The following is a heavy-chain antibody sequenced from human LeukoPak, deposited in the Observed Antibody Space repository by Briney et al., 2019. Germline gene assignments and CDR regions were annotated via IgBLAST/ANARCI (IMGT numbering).Heavy chain of an antibody. D-gene: IGHD3-3*01. CDR3: AGWSGYKDY. J-gene: IGHJ4*02. Sequence: GGSLRLSYAASGFTFSTYAMSWVRQAPGKGLEWVSAISGSGGSTYYADSVKGRFTISRDNSKNTPYLQMNSLRAEDTAVYYCAGWSGYKDYWGQGTLVTVSS. CDR1: GFTFSTYA. CDR2: ISGSGGST. V-gene: IGHV3-23*01.